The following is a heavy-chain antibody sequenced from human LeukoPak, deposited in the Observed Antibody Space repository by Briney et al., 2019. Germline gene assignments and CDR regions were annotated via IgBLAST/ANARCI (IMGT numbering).Heavy chain of an antibody. CDR3: AREFCGGDCYWRFEQYFQH. CDR2: ISYDGSNK. V-gene: IGHV3-30-3*01. J-gene: IGHJ1*01. CDR1: GFTFSSYA. Sequence: GGSLRLSCAASGFTFSSYAMHWVRQAPGKGLEWVAVISYDGSNKYYADSVKGRFTISRDNSKNTLYLQMNSLRAEDTAVYYCAREFCGGDCYWRFEQYFQHWGQGTLVTVSS. D-gene: IGHD2-21*02.